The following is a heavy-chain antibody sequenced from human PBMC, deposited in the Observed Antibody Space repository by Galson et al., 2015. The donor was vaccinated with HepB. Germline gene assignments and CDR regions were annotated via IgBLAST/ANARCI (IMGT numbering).Heavy chain of an antibody. J-gene: IGHJ6*02. D-gene: IGHD2-21*02. CDR1: GFSFNRFS. V-gene: IGHV3-21*01. Sequence: SLRLSCAASGFSFNRFSLNWVRQAPGKGLEWVSSISSSGSYIYYADSTEGRFTISRDNAKNSLYLQMNSLRAEDTAVYYCARGNRGGDSEGEYYFYNAMDVWGQVTTVTVSS. CDR2: ISSSGSYI. CDR3: ARGNRGGDSEGEYYFYNAMDV.